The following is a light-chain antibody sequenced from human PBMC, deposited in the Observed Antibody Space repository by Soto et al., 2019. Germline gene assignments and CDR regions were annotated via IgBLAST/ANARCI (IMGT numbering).Light chain of an antibody. Sequence: EIVMTQSPATLSVSPGDGATLSCRASQSVDSNLAWYQQKPGQTPRLLMYGASTRPTGIPARFSGSGSGTGFTLTIISLQSEDSAVYYCQQYNDWPRTFGGGTKVEIK. CDR3: QQYNDWPRT. CDR1: QSVDSN. CDR2: GAS. V-gene: IGKV3D-15*01. J-gene: IGKJ4*01.